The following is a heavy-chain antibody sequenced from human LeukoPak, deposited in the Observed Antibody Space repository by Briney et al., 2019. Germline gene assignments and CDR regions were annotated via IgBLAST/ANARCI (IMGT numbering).Heavy chain of an antibody. CDR2: IWYDGSNK. Sequence: PGGSLRLSCAASGFTFSSYGMHWVRQAPGKGLEWVAVIWYDGSNKYYADSVKGRFTISRDNSKNTLYLQMNSLRAEDTAVYYCANHLACGSTSCPPFDYWGQGTLVTASS. D-gene: IGHD2-2*01. CDR3: ANHLACGSTSCPPFDY. V-gene: IGHV3-33*06. CDR1: GFTFSSYG. J-gene: IGHJ4*02.